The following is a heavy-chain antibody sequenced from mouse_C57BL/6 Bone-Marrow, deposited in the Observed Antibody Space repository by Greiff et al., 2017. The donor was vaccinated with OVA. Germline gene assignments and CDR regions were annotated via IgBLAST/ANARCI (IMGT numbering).Heavy chain of an antibody. Sequence: QVQLKQPGAELVRPGSSVKLSCKASGYTFTSYWMDWVKQRPGQGLEWIGNIYPSDSETHYNQKFKDKATLTVDKSSSTAYMQLSSLTSEDSAVYYCARRGWLLRNFDVWGTGTTVTVSS. J-gene: IGHJ1*03. CDR2: IYPSDSET. V-gene: IGHV1-61*01. CDR1: GYTFTSYW. D-gene: IGHD2-3*01. CDR3: ARRGWLLRNFDV.